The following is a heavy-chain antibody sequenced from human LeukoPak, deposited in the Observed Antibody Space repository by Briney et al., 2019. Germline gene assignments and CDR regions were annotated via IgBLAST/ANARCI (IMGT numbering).Heavy chain of an antibody. CDR3: ARAPGSSSSWSYFDF. D-gene: IGHD6-13*01. CDR2: ISHDGSNK. J-gene: IGHJ4*02. CDR1: GFTFSSYG. V-gene: IGHV3-30*03. Sequence: SGGSLRLSCAASGFTFSSYGVHWVRQAPGKGLEWVAVISHDGSNKNYADSVKGRFTISRDNSKNTLYLQMNSLRAEDTAVYYCARAPGSSSSWSYFDFWGQGTLVTVSS.